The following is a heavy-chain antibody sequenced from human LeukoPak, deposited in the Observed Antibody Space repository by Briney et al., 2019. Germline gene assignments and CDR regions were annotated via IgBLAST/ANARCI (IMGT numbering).Heavy chain of an antibody. J-gene: IGHJ3*02. CDR1: GGSISSTRYY. V-gene: IGHV4-39*01. CDR2: IYYSGNT. CDR3: ASSPPDAFDI. Sequence: SETLSLTCTVSGGSISSTRYYWGWIRQPPGKGLEWIGSIYYSGNTYYNPSLKSRVTMSVDRSKNQFSLKLSSVTAADTAVYYCASSPPDAFDIWGQGTMVTVSS.